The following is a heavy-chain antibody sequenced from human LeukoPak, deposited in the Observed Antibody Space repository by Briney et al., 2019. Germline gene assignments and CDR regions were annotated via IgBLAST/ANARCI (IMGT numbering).Heavy chain of an antibody. D-gene: IGHD2-2*01. CDR3: AKPGVPAAYYFDY. CDR1: GFTFSSYG. J-gene: IGHJ4*02. Sequence: GRSLRLSCAASGFTFSSYGMHWVRQAPGKGLEWVAVIWYDGSNKYYADSVKGRFTISRDNSKNTLYLQMNSLRAEDTAVYYCAKPGVPAAYYFDYWGQGTLVTVSS. CDR2: IWYDGSNK. V-gene: IGHV3-33*06.